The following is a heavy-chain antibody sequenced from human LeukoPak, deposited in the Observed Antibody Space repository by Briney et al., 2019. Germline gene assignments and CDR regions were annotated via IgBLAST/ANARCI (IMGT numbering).Heavy chain of an antibody. D-gene: IGHD3-22*01. J-gene: IGHJ4*02. CDR1: GGSFSGYY. V-gene: IGHV4-34*01. CDR3: ARVVEDTAMVTYYYDSSGYLYYFDY. CDR2: INHSGST. Sequence: PSETLSLTCAVYGGSFSGYYWSWIRQPPGKGLEWIGEINHSGSTNYNPSLKSRVTISVDTSKNQFSLKLSSVTAADTAVYYCARVVEDTAMVTYYYDSSGYLYYFDYWSQGTLVTVSS.